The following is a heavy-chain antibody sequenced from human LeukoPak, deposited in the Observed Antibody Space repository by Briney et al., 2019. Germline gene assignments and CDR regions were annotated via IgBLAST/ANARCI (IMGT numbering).Heavy chain of an antibody. V-gene: IGHV3-48*04. Sequence: GGSLRLSCVVSGFTFSSYSMNWARQAPGKGLEWVSYISRSSSTIYYADSVKGRFTISRDNAKNTLYLQMNSLRAKDTAVYYCARDLDYGGRSNFDHWGQGTLVTVSS. D-gene: IGHD4-23*01. CDR2: ISRSSSTI. J-gene: IGHJ4*02. CDR1: GFTFSSYS. CDR3: ARDLDYGGRSNFDH.